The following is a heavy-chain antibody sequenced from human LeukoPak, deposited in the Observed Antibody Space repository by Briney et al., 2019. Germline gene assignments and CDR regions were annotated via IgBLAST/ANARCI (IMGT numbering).Heavy chain of an antibody. CDR2: INTNTGSP. CDR3: VRGIDTTGYFNY. V-gene: IGHV7-4-1*02. J-gene: IGHJ4*02. CDR1: GYSFSTYP. Sequence: ASVNVSCTASGYSFSTYPINWVRQAPGQGLEWMGWINTNTGSPTYAQGLTGRFVFSVDTSVSTAFLQINSLKAEDNALYYCVRGIDTTGYFNYWGQGTLVTVSS. D-gene: IGHD3-22*01.